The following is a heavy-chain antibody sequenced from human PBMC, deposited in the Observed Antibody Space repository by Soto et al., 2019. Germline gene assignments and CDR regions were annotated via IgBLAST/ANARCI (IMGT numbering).Heavy chain of an antibody. CDR2: IKSKTDGGTT. CDR3: TTGVLVELRIYYYGMDV. D-gene: IGHD2-2*01. J-gene: IGHJ6*02. CDR1: GFTFSNAW. Sequence: GGSLRLSCAASGFTFSNAWMSWVRQSPGKGLEWVGRIKSKTDGGTTDYAAPVKGRFTISRDDSKNTLYLQMNSLKTEDTAVYYCTTGVLVELRIYYYGMDVWGQGTTVTVSS. V-gene: IGHV3-15*01.